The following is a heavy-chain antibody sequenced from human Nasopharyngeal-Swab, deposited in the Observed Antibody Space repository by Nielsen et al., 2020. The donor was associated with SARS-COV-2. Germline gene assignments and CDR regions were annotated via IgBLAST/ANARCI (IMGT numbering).Heavy chain of an antibody. J-gene: IGHJ3*01. Sequence: ESLKISCAASGIFVSCNYMNWVRQAPGMGLEWVSVVYAGGSTFYADSVKGRFTISRDNSKNKLYLQMNNLRPEDTAMYYCASPVFGVVSDAFDLWGQGTMVTVSS. CDR2: VYAGGST. CDR1: GIFVSCNY. CDR3: ASPVFGVVSDAFDL. V-gene: IGHV3-53*01. D-gene: IGHD3-3*01.